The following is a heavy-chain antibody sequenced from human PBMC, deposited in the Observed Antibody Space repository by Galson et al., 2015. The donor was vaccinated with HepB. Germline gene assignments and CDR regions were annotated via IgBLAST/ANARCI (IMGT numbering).Heavy chain of an antibody. CDR3: ARGDSSGWDWDWFDP. D-gene: IGHD6-19*01. CDR2: INTNSSCT. CDR1: GYTFTGYY. V-gene: IGHV1-2*06. Sequence: SVKVSCKASGYTFTGYYMHWVRQAPGQGLEWMGRINTNSSCTNYAQKFQGRVTMTRDTSISTAYMELSRLRSDDTAVYYCARGDSSGWDWDWFDPWGQGTLVTVSS. J-gene: IGHJ5*02.